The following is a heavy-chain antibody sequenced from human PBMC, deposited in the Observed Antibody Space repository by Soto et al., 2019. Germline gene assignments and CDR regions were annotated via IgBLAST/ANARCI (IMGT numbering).Heavy chain of an antibody. CDR2: IIPILGIA. CDR3: ARTTGGGDTAMLQPGPAAFDI. V-gene: IGHV1-69*02. Sequence: SVKVSCKASGGTFSSYTISWVRQAPGQGLEWMRRIIPILGIANYAQKFQGRVTITADKSTSTAYMELSSLRSEDTAVYYCARTTGGGDTAMLQPGPAAFDIWGQGTMVTVSS. CDR1: GGTFSSYT. J-gene: IGHJ3*02. D-gene: IGHD5-18*01.